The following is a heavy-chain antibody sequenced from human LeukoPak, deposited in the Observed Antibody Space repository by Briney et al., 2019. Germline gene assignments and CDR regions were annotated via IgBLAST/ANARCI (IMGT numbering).Heavy chain of an antibody. CDR3: AKDSGDFRYCSGGSCHGPGYFDY. CDR2: ICGSGGST. J-gene: IGHJ4*02. Sequence: GGSLRLSCAASGFTFSSYAMSWVRQAPGKGLEWVSAICGSGGSTYYADSVKGRFTISRDNSKNTLYLQMNSLRAEDTAVYYCAKDSGDFRYCSGGSCHGPGYFDYWGQGTLVTVSS. CDR1: GFTFSSYA. D-gene: IGHD2-15*01. V-gene: IGHV3-23*01.